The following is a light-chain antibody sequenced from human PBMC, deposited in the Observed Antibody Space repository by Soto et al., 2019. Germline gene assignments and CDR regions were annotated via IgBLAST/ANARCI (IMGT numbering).Light chain of an antibody. V-gene: IGKV4-1*01. J-gene: IGKJ1*01. CDR2: WAS. CDR3: QQLHGYPWT. Sequence: DFVMTQSPDSLAVSLGERATINCKSSQNLLYSANNKDYLAWYQHKPGQPPKLLIYWASARESGVPDRFSGSGSGTDFTLTISSLQSEDFATYYCQQLHGYPWTFGQGTKVEIK. CDR1: QNLLYSANNKDY.